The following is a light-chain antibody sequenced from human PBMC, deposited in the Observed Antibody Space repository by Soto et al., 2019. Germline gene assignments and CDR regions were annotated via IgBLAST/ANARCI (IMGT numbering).Light chain of an antibody. J-gene: IGKJ1*01. Sequence: EIALTQSPGTLSLSPGERATLSCRASQSVSSSNLAWYQQRPGQAPRLLIYGASSRATGIPDRFSGSGSGTDFTLTISRLEPEDFAVYYCQQFGSSPRTFGLGTKVDIK. CDR2: GAS. CDR1: QSVSSSN. CDR3: QQFGSSPRT. V-gene: IGKV3-20*01.